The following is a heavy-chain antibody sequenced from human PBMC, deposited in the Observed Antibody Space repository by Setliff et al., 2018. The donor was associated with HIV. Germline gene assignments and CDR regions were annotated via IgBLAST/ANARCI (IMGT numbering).Heavy chain of an antibody. CDR1: GYTFTGYY. V-gene: IGHV1-69*13. Sequence: SVKVSCKASGYTFTGYYMHWVRQAPGQGLEWMGGIIPIFVTANYAQKFQDRVTITADESTSTAYMELSSLRSEDTAVYYCAACGASAYYYYYMDVWGAGTTVTVSS. J-gene: IGHJ6*03. D-gene: IGHD4-17*01. CDR2: IIPIFVTA. CDR3: AACGASAYYYYYMDV.